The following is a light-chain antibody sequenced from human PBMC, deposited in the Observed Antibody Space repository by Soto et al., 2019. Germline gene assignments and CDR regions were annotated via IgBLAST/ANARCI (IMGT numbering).Light chain of an antibody. CDR3: QQGHNWPLT. Sequence: EIAMTQSPATLSVSPGERATLSCRASQSISTELAWYQQIPGQPPRLLIYSASTRATGVPAGFTGSGSGSEFTLTIGGLQSEDFAIYYCQQGHNWPLTFGQGTRLEI. V-gene: IGKV3-15*01. J-gene: IGKJ2*01. CDR1: QSISTE. CDR2: SAS.